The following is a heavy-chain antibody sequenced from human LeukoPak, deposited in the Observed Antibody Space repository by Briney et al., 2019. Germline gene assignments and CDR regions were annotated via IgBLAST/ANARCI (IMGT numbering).Heavy chain of an antibody. V-gene: IGHV3-30*18. Sequence: PGRSLRLSCAASGFTFSYYGIQWVRQAPGKGLEWVAVISYDGSNQYYADSVKGRFTVSRDNSDNTLYLQMNSLRPEDTAVYFCAKDLYYYDTSGPIDYWGQGTLVTVSS. J-gene: IGHJ4*02. CDR2: ISYDGSNQ. CDR3: AKDLYYYDTSGPIDY. D-gene: IGHD3-22*01. CDR1: GFTFSYYG.